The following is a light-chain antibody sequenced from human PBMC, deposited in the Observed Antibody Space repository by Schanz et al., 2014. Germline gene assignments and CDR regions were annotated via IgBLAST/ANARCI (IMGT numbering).Light chain of an antibody. J-gene: IGKJ3*01. V-gene: IGKV3-20*01. CDR1: QSVSSSY. CDR3: QQYLSSPIFT. CDR2: GAS. Sequence: EIVLTQSPGTLSLSPGERATLSCRASQSVSSSYLAWYQQKPGQAPRLLIYGASSRATGIPGRCSGSGSGTDFTLTISRVESEDLAEYCGQQYLSSPIFTCVPGTKVDIK.